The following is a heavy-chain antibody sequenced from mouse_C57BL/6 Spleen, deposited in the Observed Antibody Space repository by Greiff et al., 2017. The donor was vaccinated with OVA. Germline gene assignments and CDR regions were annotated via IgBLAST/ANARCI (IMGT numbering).Heavy chain of an antibody. V-gene: IGHV1-50*01. CDR2: IDPSDSYT. CDR3: ANWVFDY. D-gene: IGHD4-1*01. J-gene: IGHJ2*01. Sequence: QVQLQQPGAELVKPGASVKLSCKASGYTFTSYWMQWVKQRPGQGLEWIGEIDPSDSYTNYNQKFKGKATLTVDTSSSTAYMQLSSLTSEDSAVYYCANWVFDYWGQGTTLTVSS. CDR1: GYTFTSYW.